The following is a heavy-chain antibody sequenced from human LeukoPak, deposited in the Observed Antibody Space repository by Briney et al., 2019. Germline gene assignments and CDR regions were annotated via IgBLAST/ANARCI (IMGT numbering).Heavy chain of an antibody. Sequence: GGSLRLSCAASGFTFSRYEMNWVRQAPGKGLEWVSYISSTGSTIYYADSVKGRLTISRDNAKNSLYLQMNSLRAEDTAVYYCARISAVAGTGTLDYWGQGTLVTVSS. CDR1: GFTFSRYE. J-gene: IGHJ4*02. D-gene: IGHD6-19*01. V-gene: IGHV3-48*03. CDR3: ARISAVAGTGTLDY. CDR2: ISSTGSTI.